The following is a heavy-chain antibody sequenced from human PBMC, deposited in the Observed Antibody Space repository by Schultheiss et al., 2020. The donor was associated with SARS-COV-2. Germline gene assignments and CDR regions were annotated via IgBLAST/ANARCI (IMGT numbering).Heavy chain of an antibody. Sequence: GGSLRLSCAASGFTLSTYWMHWVRQAPGKGLVWVSAISGSGGSTYYADSVKGRFTISRDNSKNTLYLQMNSLRAEDTAVYYCARDLYCSGGNCSPSWGQGTLVTVSS. CDR3: ARDLYCSGGNCSPS. CDR1: GFTLSTYW. D-gene: IGHD2-15*01. V-gene: IGHV3-23*01. CDR2: ISGSGGST. J-gene: IGHJ5*02.